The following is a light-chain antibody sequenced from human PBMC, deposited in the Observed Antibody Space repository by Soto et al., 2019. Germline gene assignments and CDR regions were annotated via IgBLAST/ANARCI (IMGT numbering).Light chain of an antibody. CDR1: SSDVGGYNY. CDR2: DVT. Sequence: QSALTQPRSVSGSPGQSITLSCSGTSSDVGGYNYVSWYQQHPGKAPKLIIYDVTKRPSGVPDRFSGSKSGNTASLTISGLQAEDEADYYCCSYAGRYTPYVFATGTKVTVL. CDR3: CSYAGRYTPYV. J-gene: IGLJ1*01. V-gene: IGLV2-11*01.